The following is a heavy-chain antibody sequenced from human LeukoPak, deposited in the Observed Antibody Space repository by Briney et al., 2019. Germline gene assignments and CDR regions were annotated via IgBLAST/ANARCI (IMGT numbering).Heavy chain of an antibody. CDR3: ARGVGYGTFDY. Sequence: ASVKVSCKASGYSFTSYYMHWVRQAPGQGLEWMGWMNPNSGNTGYAQKFQGRVTMTRNTSISTAYMELSSLRSEDTAVYYCARGVGYGTFDYWGQGTLVTVSS. CDR2: MNPNSGNT. CDR1: GYSFTSYY. D-gene: IGHD6-13*01. V-gene: IGHV1-8*01. J-gene: IGHJ4*02.